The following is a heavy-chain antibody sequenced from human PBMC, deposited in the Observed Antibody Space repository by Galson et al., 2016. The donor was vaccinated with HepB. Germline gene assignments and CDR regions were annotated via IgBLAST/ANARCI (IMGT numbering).Heavy chain of an antibody. CDR1: GFTFGSYD. V-gene: IGHV3-23*01. CDR3: AREGGFNRGAYLDY. Sequence: SLRLSCAASGFTFGSYDMGWVRQAPGKGLEWVSSINDNSGTTLYADSVKGRFTISRENSKNTLYAQMNSLRVEDTAVYYCAREGGFNRGAYLDYWGQGTLVTVSS. CDR2: INDNSGTT. D-gene: IGHD3-10*01. J-gene: IGHJ4*02.